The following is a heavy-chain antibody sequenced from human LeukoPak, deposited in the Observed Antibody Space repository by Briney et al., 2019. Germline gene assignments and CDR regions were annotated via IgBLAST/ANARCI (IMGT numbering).Heavy chain of an antibody. CDR2: IYTSGST. J-gene: IGHJ5*02. CDR3: ARRGHSSSWYNWFDP. CDR1: GGSISSYY. D-gene: IGHD6-13*01. V-gene: IGHV4-4*09. Sequence: PSETLSLTCTVSGGSISSYYWSWIRQPPGKGLEWIGYIYTSGSTNYNPSLKSRVTISVDTSKNQFSLKLSSVTAADTAVYYCARRGHSSSWYNWFDPWGQGTLDTVSS.